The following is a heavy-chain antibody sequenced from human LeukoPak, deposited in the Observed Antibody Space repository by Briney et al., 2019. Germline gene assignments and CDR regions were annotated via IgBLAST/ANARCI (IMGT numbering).Heavy chain of an antibody. CDR2: RRFDGSIK. CDR3: ARTHSSSWGIIDC. CDR1: GFTFSSYG. J-gene: IGHJ4*02. Sequence: AGTLTLTCAASGFTFSSYGMHWVRQAPGKGLEWVAFRRFDGSIKSYADPVKGRFTISRDNTKNTLYLQKHSLRAADTAVYYCARTHSSSWGIIDCWSQGTPVTV. D-gene: IGHD6-13*01. V-gene: IGHV3-30*02.